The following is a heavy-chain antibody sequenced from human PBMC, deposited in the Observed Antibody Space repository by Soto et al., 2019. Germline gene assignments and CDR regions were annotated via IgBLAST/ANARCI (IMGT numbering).Heavy chain of an antibody. J-gene: IGHJ4*02. CDR1: GFTVNNNH. D-gene: IGHD1-1*01. V-gene: IGHV3-53*01. Sequence: TGGSLRLSCAASGFTVNNNHMSWVRQAPGKGLEWVSIIYSGGTTYYADSVKGRFTISRDNSKNTLYLQMNSLRAEDTAVYYCLTAPVVWTYWGQGTLVTVSS. CDR3: LTAPVVWTY. CDR2: IYSGGTT.